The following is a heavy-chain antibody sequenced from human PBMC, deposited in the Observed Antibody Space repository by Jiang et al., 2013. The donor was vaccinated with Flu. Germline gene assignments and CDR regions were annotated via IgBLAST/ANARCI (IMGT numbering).Heavy chain of an antibody. CDR3: AREATVTTYRFDY. D-gene: IGHD4-17*01. CDR1: GGTFSSYA. V-gene: IGHV1-69*01. Sequence: EVKKPGSSVKVSCKASGGTFSSYAISWVRQAPGQGLEWMGGIIPIFGIANYAQKFRGRVTITADESTSTAYMELSSLRSEDTAVYYCAREATVTTYRFDYWGQGTLVTVSS. CDR2: IIPIFGIA. J-gene: IGHJ4*02.